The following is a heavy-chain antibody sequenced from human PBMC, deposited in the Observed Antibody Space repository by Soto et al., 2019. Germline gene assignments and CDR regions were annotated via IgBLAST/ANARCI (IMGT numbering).Heavy chain of an antibody. CDR1: GGTFSSYA. V-gene: IGHV1-18*01. CDR3: AREGVAPYYYYGMDV. D-gene: IGHD2-15*01. Sequence: ASVKVSCKASGGTFSSYAISWVRQAPEQGLEWMGWISTYNGDTNYAQKFQDRVTMTTDTSTNTVYMELRSLRSDDTAVYYCAREGVAPYYYYGMDVWGQGTTVTVSS. J-gene: IGHJ6*02. CDR2: ISTYNGDT.